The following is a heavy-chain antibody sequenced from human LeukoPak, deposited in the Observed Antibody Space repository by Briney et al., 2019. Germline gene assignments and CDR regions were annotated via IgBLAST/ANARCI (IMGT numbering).Heavy chain of an antibody. J-gene: IGHJ3*02. CDR3: ARDRIVGATWAFDI. Sequence: GGTLRLSCAASGSTFSSYAMSWVRQAPGKGLEGVSAISGSGGSTYYADSVKGRFTISRDNAKNSLYLQMNSLRAEDTAVYYCARDRIVGATWAFDIWGQGTMVTVSS. D-gene: IGHD1-26*01. V-gene: IGHV3-23*01. CDR2: ISGSGGST. CDR1: GSTFSSYA.